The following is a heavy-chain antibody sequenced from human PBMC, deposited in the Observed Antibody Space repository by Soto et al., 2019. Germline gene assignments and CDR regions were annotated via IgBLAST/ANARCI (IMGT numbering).Heavy chain of an antibody. CDR1: GFTLSDHY. J-gene: IGHJ4*02. CDR2: LTRGGRT. Sequence: GGSLRLSCAASGFTLSDHYMDWVRQAPGKGLEWVSTLTRGGRTFYADSVRGRFAISRDNSKNTLSLQMDSLRAEDTAVYYCAREFAPGSPNYDYWGLGTLVTVSS. V-gene: IGHV3-53*01. D-gene: IGHD3-10*01. CDR3: AREFAPGSPNYDY.